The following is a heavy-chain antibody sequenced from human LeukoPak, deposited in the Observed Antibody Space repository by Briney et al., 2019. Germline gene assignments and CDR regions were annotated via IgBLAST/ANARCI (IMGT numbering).Heavy chain of an antibody. J-gene: IGHJ4*02. V-gene: IGHV3-7*01. CDR3: ARENWANDY. CDR2: INQDGRTK. D-gene: IGHD7-27*01. Sequence: GKSLRLSCAASGFTFTTYYMGWVRQAPGKGLEWVANINQDGRTKYYVDSVKGRFTISRDNAINSVFLQMNSLRAEDTAVYYCARENWANDYWGQGTLVTVSS. CDR1: GFTFTTYY.